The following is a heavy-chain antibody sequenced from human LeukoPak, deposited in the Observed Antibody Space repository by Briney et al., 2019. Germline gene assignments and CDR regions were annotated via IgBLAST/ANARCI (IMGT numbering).Heavy chain of an antibody. J-gene: IGHJ5*02. D-gene: IGHD6-13*01. CDR3: ARDLAAAWFDP. CDR1: GFTVSSNY. V-gene: IGHV3-53*01. CDR2: IYSGGST. Sequence: GGSLRLSCAASGFTVSSNYMRWVRQAPGKGLEGVSVIYSGGSTYYADSVKGRFTISRDNSKNTLYLPMNSLRAEDTAVNYCARDLAAAWFDPWGQGTLVTVSS.